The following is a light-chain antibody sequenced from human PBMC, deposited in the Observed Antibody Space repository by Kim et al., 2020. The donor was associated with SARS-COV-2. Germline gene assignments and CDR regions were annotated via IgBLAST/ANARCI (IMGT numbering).Light chain of an antibody. J-gene: IGLJ2*01. CDR1: SSDVGCYNY. V-gene: IGLV2-8*01. Sequence: GQSVTISSTDTSSDVGCYNYVSWYQQPPGTAHRLIIDVSSKRPSVAHGRFSGSKSGTTAPLTVSRLQAEDEADYYCTSPDTNDIVLFGGGTQLTVL. CDR3: TSPDTNDIVL. CDR2: VSS.